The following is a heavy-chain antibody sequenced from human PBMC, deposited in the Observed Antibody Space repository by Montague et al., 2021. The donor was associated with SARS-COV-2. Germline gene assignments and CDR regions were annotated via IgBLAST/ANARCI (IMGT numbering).Heavy chain of an antibody. V-gene: IGHV4-39*01. CDR2: MVYSGRN. J-gene: IGHJ5*02. CDR3: ARHDHTDFGNPNWFDP. D-gene: IGHD5-18*01. CDR1: GNSINCDTAF. Sequence: SETLSLTCTVSGNSINCDTAFWGWVRQSPGKGLEWIGSMVYSGRNFYNGALRSRLTISVDTSKNQFSLELRAVTAADTGLYYCARHDHTDFGNPNWFDPWGQGTLVTVSS.